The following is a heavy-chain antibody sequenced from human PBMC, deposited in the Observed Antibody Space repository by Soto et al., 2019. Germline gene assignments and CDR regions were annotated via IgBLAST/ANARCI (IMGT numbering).Heavy chain of an antibody. Sequence: PGGSLRLSCAASGFTFSDYYMSWIRQAPGKGLEWVSYISSSSSYTNYADSVKGRFTISRDNAKNSLYLQMNSLRAEDTAVYYCARVSAAAVGHYYGMDVWGQGTTVTVSS. J-gene: IGHJ6*02. CDR3: ARVSAAAVGHYYGMDV. CDR2: ISSSSSYT. CDR1: GFTFSDYY. D-gene: IGHD6-13*01. V-gene: IGHV3-11*05.